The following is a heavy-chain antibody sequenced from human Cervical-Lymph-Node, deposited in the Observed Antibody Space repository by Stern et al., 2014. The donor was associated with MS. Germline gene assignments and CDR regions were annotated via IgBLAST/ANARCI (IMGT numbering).Heavy chain of an antibody. CDR3: ARAAYSTSSSNY. CDR2: IITIFGTA. J-gene: IGHJ4*02. D-gene: IGHD6-6*01. CDR1: GGTFNTNV. V-gene: IGHV1-69*01. Sequence: VQLVQSGAEVKKPGSSVKVSCKASGGTFNTNVISWVRQPPGQGLEWMGGIITIFGTALYAQKFQGRVTITAKESTGADYLEMSSLRFEDTAVYYCARAAYSTSSSNYWGQGTLVIVSS.